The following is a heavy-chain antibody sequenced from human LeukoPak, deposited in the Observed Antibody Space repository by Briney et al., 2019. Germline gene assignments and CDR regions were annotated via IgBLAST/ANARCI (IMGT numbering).Heavy chain of an antibody. CDR1: GFTFSSYA. V-gene: IGHV3-30*04. D-gene: IGHD1-26*01. Sequence: GGSLSLSCAASGFTFSSYAMHWVRQAPGKGLEWVAVISYDGSNKYYADSVKGRFTISRDNSKNTLYLQMNSLRAEDTAVYYCARGFSANYYYYGMDVWGQGTTVTVSS. CDR2: ISYDGSNK. J-gene: IGHJ6*02. CDR3: ARGFSANYYYYGMDV.